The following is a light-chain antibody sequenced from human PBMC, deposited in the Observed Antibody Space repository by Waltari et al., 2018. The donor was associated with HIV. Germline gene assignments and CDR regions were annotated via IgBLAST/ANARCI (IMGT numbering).Light chain of an antibody. CDR3: AVWDDSVNGYV. Sequence: QSALTQPPSTSGPPGQRVTIPCSGSSANIGHYVVNLFQQVPGTAPKLLVSGRDQRPSGVPDRFSGSKSGTSGSLAISGLQSEDEGDYYCAVWDDSVNGYVFGTGTKVTVL. J-gene: IGLJ1*01. CDR2: GRD. V-gene: IGLV1-44*01. CDR1: SANIGHYV.